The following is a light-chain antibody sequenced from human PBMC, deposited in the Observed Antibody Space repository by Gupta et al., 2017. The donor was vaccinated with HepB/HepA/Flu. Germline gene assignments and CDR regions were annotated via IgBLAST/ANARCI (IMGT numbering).Light chain of an antibody. CDR3: AAWDDSLNGVV. J-gene: IGLJ2*01. Sequence: SVLLQPPSASGTPGQTVSIPCSGSTSNIGSNTVNWYQLLPGMAPRLLVYSNHQRPSGVPDRFFGSKSGTSASLAITGLQSEDEADYYCAAWDDSLNGVVFGGGTRLTVL. CDR2: SNH. CDR1: TSNIGSNT. V-gene: IGLV1-44*01.